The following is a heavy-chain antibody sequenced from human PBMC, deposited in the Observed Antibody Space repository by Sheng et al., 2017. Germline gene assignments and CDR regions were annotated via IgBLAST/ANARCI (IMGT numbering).Heavy chain of an antibody. CDR2: IYTSGST. CDR3: AREGNNYYGSGSYTFDY. J-gene: IGHJ4*02. D-gene: IGHD3-10*01. CDR1: GGSISSYY. Sequence: QVQLQESGPGLVKPSETLSLTCTVSGGSISSYYWSWVRQPAGKGLEWIGRIYTSGSTNYNPSLKSRVTMSVDTSKNQFSLKLSSVTAADTAVYFCAREGNNYYGSGSYTFDYWGQGTLVTVSS. V-gene: IGHV4-4*07.